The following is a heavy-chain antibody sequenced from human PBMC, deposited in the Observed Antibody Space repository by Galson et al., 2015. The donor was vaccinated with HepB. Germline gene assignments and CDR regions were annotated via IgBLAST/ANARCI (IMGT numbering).Heavy chain of an antibody. D-gene: IGHD3-10*01. CDR3: ARFYGSGSRKGNDALDV. CDR1: GFSFNDYG. V-gene: IGHV3-33*01. Sequence: LRLSCAASGFSFNDYGMHWVRQAPGKGLEWVAVIWYDGSEKYYTDSVKGRFTISRDNSKNTLYLQMNSLRVEDTAVYYCARFYGSGSRKGNDALDVWGQGTMVTVSS. J-gene: IGHJ3*01. CDR2: IWYDGSEK.